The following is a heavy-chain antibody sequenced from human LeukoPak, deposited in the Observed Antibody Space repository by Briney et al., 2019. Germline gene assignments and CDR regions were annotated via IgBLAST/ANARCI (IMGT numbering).Heavy chain of an antibody. CDR3: ARRAGAYSHPYDY. V-gene: IGHV3-74*01. J-gene: IGHJ4*02. CDR1: GITFRNYW. CDR2: ISTDGRST. D-gene: IGHD4/OR15-4a*01. Sequence: GGSLRLSCGASGITFRNYWMHWVRQSPGKGLVWVSRISTDGRSTDYADAVKGRFTISRDNAKNTVYLQMNSLRAEDTAVYYCARRAGAYSHPYDYWGQGTLVTVSS.